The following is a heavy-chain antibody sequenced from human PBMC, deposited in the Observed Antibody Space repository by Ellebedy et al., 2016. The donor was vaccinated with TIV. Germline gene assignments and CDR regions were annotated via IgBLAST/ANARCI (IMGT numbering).Heavy chain of an antibody. CDR1: GGSISSYY. Sequence: SETLSLTCTVSGGSISSYYWSWIRQPPGKGLEWIGYIYYSGSTNYNPSLKSRVTISVDTSKNQFSLKLSPVTAADTAVYYCARHRTATEKPDYWGQGTLVTVSS. J-gene: IGHJ4*02. V-gene: IGHV4-59*08. CDR3: ARHRTATEKPDY. D-gene: IGHD4-17*01. CDR2: IYYSGST.